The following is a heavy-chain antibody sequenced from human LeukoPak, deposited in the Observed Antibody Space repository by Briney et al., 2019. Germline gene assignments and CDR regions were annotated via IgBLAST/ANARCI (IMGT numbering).Heavy chain of an antibody. CDR3: ARDRGRAYYYMDV. J-gene: IGHJ6*03. CDR1: GFTFSSYG. CDR2: IKQDGSEK. V-gene: IGHV3-7*01. Sequence: GGSLRLSCADSGFTFSSYGMSWVRQAPGKGLEWVANIKQDGSEKYYVDSVKGRFTISRDNAKNSLYLQMNSLRAEDTAVYYCARDRGRAYYYMDVWGKGTTVTVSS. D-gene: IGHD2-15*01.